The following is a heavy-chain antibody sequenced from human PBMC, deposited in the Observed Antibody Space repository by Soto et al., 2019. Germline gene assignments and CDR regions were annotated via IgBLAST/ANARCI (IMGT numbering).Heavy chain of an antibody. CDR3: ARLSPRARVSSYYYYGMDV. D-gene: IGHD5-18*01. CDR1: GASFSGYY. J-gene: IGHJ6*02. Sequence: SETLSLTCAVYGASFSGYYWSWIRQPPEKGLEWIGEINHSGSTNYNPSLKSRVTISVDTSKNQFSLNLSSVTAAERAVYYCARLSPRARVSSYYYYGMDVWGQGTTVTVSS. V-gene: IGHV4-34*01. CDR2: INHSGST.